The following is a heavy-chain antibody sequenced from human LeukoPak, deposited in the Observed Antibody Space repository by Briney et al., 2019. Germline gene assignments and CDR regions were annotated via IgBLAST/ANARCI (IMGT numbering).Heavy chain of an antibody. CDR3: ARDRGGTLMVYARGKDYYYMDV. CDR1: GFTFSSYA. V-gene: IGHV3-21*01. J-gene: IGHJ6*03. Sequence: GGSLRLSCAASGFTFSSYAMSWVRQTPGKGLEWVSSISSSSSSYIYYADSVKGRFTISRDNARNSLYLQMSSLRAEDTAVYYCARDRGGTLMVYARGKDYYYMDVWGKGTTVTVSS. CDR2: ISSSSSSYI. D-gene: IGHD2-8*01.